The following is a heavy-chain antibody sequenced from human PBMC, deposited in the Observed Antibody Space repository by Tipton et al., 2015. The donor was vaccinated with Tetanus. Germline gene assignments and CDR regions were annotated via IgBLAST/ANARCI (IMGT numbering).Heavy chain of an antibody. D-gene: IGHD5-12*01. Sequence: SLRLSCAASGFTLSDYYMSWIRQAPGKGLEWLSYISSSGATINYADSVKGRFTLSRDTAKNSLYLLMDSLRADDTAVYYCARGPRLLLYYFDSWGQGTLVTVSS. V-gene: IGHV3-11*01. CDR3: ARGPRLLLYYFDS. CDR2: ISSSGATI. J-gene: IGHJ4*02. CDR1: GFTLSDYY.